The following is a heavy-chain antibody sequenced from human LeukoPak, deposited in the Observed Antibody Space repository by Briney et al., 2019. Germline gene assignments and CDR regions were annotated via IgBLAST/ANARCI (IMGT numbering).Heavy chain of an antibody. CDR2: IIPIFGTA. CDR1: GDTFSNYA. D-gene: IGHD5-24*01. V-gene: IGHV1-69*06. J-gene: IGHJ4*02. CDR3: ARAGWLQYYYFDY. Sequence: GASVKVSCKASGDTFSNYAISWVRQAPGQGLEWMGGIIPIFGTAKYAQKFQGRVTTTADTSTSTAYMELSSLRSEDTAVYYCARAGWLQYYYFDYWGQGTLVTVSS.